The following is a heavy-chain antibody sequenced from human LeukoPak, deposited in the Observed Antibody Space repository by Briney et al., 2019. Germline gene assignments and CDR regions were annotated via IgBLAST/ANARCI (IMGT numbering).Heavy chain of an antibody. CDR2: INYSGTT. D-gene: IGHD6-19*01. V-gene: IGHV4-59*01. CDR1: GGSITSYH. J-gene: IGHJ4*02. Sequence: SETLSLTCTVSGGSITSYHWSWIRQSPGKGLEWIGYINYSGTTNYNPSLKSRATMSVDTSKKQFSLRLISVTAADTAVYYCARRSSLFDYWGQGTLVTVSS. CDR3: ARRSSLFDY.